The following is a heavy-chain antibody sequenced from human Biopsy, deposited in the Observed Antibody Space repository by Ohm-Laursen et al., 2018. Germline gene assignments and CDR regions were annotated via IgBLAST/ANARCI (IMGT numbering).Heavy chain of an antibody. CDR1: GFSFDDYA. J-gene: IGHJ4*02. Sequence: SLRLSCTASGFSFDDYAMHWVRQAPGKGLEWVSSITWNSGIMDYADSVRGRFTISRDNAKNSLYLQMNSLRAEDTALYYCAKDRLYLGAGSFNFDSWGQGTLVTVSS. D-gene: IGHD3-16*01. V-gene: IGHV3-9*01. CDR3: AKDRLYLGAGSFNFDS. CDR2: ITWNSGIM.